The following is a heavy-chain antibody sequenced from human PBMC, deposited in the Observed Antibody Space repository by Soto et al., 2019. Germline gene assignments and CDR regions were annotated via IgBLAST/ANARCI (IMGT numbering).Heavy chain of an antibody. D-gene: IGHD5-18*01. CDR2: ISSSSSYI. V-gene: IGHV3-21*01. CDR3: ARDRDTAMVTPDAFDI. J-gene: IGHJ3*02. CDR1: GFTFSSYS. Sequence: AGGSLRLSCAASGFTFSSYSMNWVRQAPGKGLEWVSSISSSSSYIYYADSVKGRFTISRDNAKNSLYLQMNSLRAEDTAVYYCARDRDTAMVTPDAFDIWVQGTMVT.